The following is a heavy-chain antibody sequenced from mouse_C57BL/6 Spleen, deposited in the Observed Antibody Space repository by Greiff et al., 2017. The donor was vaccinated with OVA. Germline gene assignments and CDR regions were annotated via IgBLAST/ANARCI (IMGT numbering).Heavy chain of an antibody. D-gene: IGHD1-1*01. J-gene: IGHJ4*01. V-gene: IGHV5-17*01. CDR2: ISSGSSTI. CDR1: GFTFSDYG. CDR3: ARPLTTVVPYAMDY. Sequence: EVMLVESGGGLVKPGGSLKLSCAASGFTFSDYGMHWVRQAPEKGLEWVAYISSGSSTIYYADTVKGRFTISRDNAKNTLFLQMTSLRSEDTAMYDCARPLTTVVPYAMDYWGQGTSVTVSS.